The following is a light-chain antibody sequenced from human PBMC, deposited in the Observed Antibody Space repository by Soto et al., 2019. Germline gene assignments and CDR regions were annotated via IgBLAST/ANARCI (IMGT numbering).Light chain of an antibody. Sequence: DIQMTQSPSSLSASVGDRVTITCRASQNVNIYLNWYQQKPGKAPKLLIYGASSLRSGAPSRFSGSGSGTDFTLSIDSLQPEDLATYYYQQGYSHSRSFGRGTKVDI. CDR3: QQGYSHSRS. V-gene: IGKV1-39*01. J-gene: IGKJ3*01. CDR1: QNVNIY. CDR2: GAS.